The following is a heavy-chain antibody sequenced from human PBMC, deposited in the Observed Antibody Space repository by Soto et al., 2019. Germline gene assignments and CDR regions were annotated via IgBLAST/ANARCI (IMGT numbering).Heavy chain of an antibody. Sequence: GESLKISCKGSGYSFTSYWIGWVRQMPGKGLEWMGIIYPGESDTRYSPSFQGQVTISADKSISTAYLQWSSLKASDTAMYYCARHLVPAAKHYYYYYGMDVWGQGTTVTVSS. CDR3: ARHLVPAAKHYYYYYGMDV. J-gene: IGHJ6*02. V-gene: IGHV5-51*01. CDR2: IYPGESDT. CDR1: GYSFTSYW. D-gene: IGHD2-2*01.